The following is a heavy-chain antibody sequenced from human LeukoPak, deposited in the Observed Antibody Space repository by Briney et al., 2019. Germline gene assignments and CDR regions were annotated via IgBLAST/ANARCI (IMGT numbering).Heavy chain of an antibody. CDR1: GFTFSNYN. D-gene: IGHD6-19*01. J-gene: IGHJ4*02. CDR3: ARVSSGWFDY. Sequence: GGSLRLSCAASGFTFSNYNMNWVRQAPGKSLEWVSSITSDGRYKYYVDSVKGRFTISRDNAKNSLYLQMNSLKAEDTAVYYCARVSSGWFDYWGQGTLVTVSS. V-gene: IGHV3-21*01. CDR2: ITSDGRYK.